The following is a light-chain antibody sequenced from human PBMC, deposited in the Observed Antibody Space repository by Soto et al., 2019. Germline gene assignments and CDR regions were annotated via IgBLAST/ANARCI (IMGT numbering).Light chain of an antibody. Sequence: DIQLTQSPSSLSASVGDRVTITCRASQVIPAYLNWYQQKPGKAPKLVIYDTSNLEIGVPSRFGGGGSGTEFTFTIIGLQPEDYATYYCQQYESLPYTFGQGTKL. CDR3: QQYESLPYT. CDR1: QVIPAY. J-gene: IGKJ2*01. CDR2: DTS. V-gene: IGKV1-33*01.